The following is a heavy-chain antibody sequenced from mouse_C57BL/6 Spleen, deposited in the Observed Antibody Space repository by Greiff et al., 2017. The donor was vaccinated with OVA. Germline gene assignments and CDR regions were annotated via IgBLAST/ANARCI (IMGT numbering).Heavy chain of an antibody. V-gene: IGHV1-55*01. CDR2: IYPGDGGT. D-gene: IGHD1-1*01. Sequence: QVQLQQPGAELVKPGASVKMSCKASGYTFTSYWITWVKQRPGQGLEWIGDIYPGDGGTHYNEKFKSKATLTVYTSSSTAYMQLSSLTSEYSAVYDGARGVSTTVGGDYWGQGTTLTVSS. CDR3: ARGVSTTVGGDY. CDR1: GYTFTSYW. J-gene: IGHJ2*01.